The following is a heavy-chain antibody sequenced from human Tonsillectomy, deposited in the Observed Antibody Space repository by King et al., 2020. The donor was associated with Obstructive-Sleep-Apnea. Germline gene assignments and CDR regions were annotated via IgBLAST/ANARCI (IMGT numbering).Heavy chain of an antibody. CDR1: GGSISSGGYS. V-gene: IGHV4-30-4*07. CDR3: ARGGHYFDD. Sequence: VQLQESGPGLVKPSQTLSLTCAVSGGSISSGGYSWSWIRQPPGKGLEWIGYIYYNGNTFYNPSLKSRVTISIDTAKNQFSLKLTSVTAADTAVYFCARGGHYFDDWGQGTLITVSS. CDR2: IYYNGNT. J-gene: IGHJ4*02.